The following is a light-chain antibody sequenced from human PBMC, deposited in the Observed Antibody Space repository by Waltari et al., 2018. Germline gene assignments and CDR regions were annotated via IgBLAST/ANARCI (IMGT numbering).Light chain of an antibody. V-gene: IGKV3-15*01. CDR3: QQYYVWPPIT. CDR2: GAS. CDR1: QSDRTN. Sequence: VLLTQPPASLSGSPGDTVILSCRASQSDRTNLVWYQQKAGQAPRTLIYGASTRDSGVPSRFSGSGSETDFTLIISSLQSEDAAVYFCQQYYVWPPITFGGGTKLEI. J-gene: IGKJ4*01.